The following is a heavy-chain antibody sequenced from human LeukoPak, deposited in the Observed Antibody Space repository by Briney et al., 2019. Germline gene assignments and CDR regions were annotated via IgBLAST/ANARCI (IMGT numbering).Heavy chain of an antibody. CDR1: GFTFSSYA. J-gene: IGHJ5*02. D-gene: IGHD3-9*01. CDR2: ISYDGSNK. Sequence: GRSLRLSCAASGFTFSSYAMHWVRQAPGKGLEWVAVISYDGSNKYYADSVKGRFTISRDNSKNTLYLQMNSLRAEDTAVYYCARGLTLTGYGNWFDAWGQGTLVTVSS. V-gene: IGHV3-30-3*01. CDR3: ARGLTLTGYGNWFDA.